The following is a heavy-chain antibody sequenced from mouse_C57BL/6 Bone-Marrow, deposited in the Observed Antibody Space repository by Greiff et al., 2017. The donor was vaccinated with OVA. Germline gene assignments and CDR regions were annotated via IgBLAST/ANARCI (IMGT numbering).Heavy chain of an antibody. CDR2: INPNSGST. Sequence: QVQLQQPGAELVKPGASVKLSCKASGYTFTSYWMHWVKQRPGQGLEWIGMINPNSGSTNYNAKFKSKATLTVDKSSNTSYMQLSSLTSEDSAVYYCARWNGNYGDAMDYWGQGTSVTVSS. V-gene: IGHV1-64*01. CDR1: GYTFTSYW. J-gene: IGHJ4*01. D-gene: IGHD2-1*01. CDR3: ARWNGNYGDAMDY.